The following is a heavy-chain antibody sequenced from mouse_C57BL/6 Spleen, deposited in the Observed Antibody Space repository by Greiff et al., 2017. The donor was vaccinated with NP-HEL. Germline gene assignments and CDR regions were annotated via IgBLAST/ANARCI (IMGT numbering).Heavy chain of an antibody. CDR2: ISDGGSYT. CDR3: ARAYYYGYDPWYFDV. Sequence: EVKVVESGGGLVKPGGSLKLSCAASGFTFSSYAMSWVRQTPEKRLEWVATISDGGSYTYYPDNVKGRFTISRDNAKNNLYLQMSHLKSEDTAMYYCARAYYYGYDPWYFDVWGTGTTVTVSS. CDR1: GFTFSSYA. V-gene: IGHV5-4*03. J-gene: IGHJ1*03. D-gene: IGHD2-2*01.